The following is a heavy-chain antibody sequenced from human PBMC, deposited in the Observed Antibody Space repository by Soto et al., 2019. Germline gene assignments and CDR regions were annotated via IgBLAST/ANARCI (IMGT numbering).Heavy chain of an antibody. D-gene: IGHD4-17*01. CDR3: ARDSSYGDYPPSLSDY. CDR1: GYTFTGYY. Sequence: GASVKVSCKASGYTFTGYYMHWVRQAPGRGLEWMGWINPNSGGTNYAQKFQGRVTMTRDTSISTAYMELSRLRSDDTAVYYCARDSSYGDYPPSLSDYWGQGTLVTVSS. J-gene: IGHJ4*02. CDR2: INPNSGGT. V-gene: IGHV1-2*02.